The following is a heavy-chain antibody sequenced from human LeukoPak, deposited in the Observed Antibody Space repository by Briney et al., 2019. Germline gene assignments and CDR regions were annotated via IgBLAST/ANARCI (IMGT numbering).Heavy chain of an antibody. J-gene: IGHJ6*03. V-gene: IGHV3-9*01. CDR1: GFTFDDYA. CDR2: ISWNSGSI. D-gene: IGHD2-2*01. CDR3: AKATEDIVVVPAAMRGYYYYMDV. Sequence: PGRSLRLSCAASGFTFDDYAMHWVRQAPGKGLEWVSGISWNSGSIGYADSVKGRFTISRDNAKNSPYLQMNSLRAEDTALYYCAKATEDIVVVPAAMRGYYYYMDVWGKGTTVTVSS.